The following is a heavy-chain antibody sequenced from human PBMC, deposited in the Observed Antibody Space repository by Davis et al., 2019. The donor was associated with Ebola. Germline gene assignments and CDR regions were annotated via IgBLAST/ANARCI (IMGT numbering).Heavy chain of an antibody. CDR2: IYHSGST. CDR1: GGSISSSNW. J-gene: IGHJ5*02. Sequence: MPSETLSLTCAVSGGSISSSNWWSWVRQPPGKGLEWIGEIYHSGSTNYNPSLKSRVTISVDKSKNQFSLKLGSVTAADTAVYYCARGGTTVTTSWFDPWGQGTLVTVSS. D-gene: IGHD4-11*01. V-gene: IGHV4-4*02. CDR3: ARGGTTVTTSWFDP.